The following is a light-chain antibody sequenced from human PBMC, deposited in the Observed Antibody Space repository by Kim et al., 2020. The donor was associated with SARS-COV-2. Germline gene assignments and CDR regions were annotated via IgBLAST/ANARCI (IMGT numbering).Light chain of an antibody. J-gene: IGLJ2*01. CDR3: LLHYEDPLHWI. V-gene: IGLV7-43*01. CDR2: STN. CDR1: TEAVTSGYS. Sequence: QAVVTQEPSLTVSPGGTVTLTCSSSTEAVTSGYSPNWFQQKPGQAPRALIYSTNNRHSWTPSRFSGSLLGGKAALTLSDVQPEDEAEYYCLLHYEDPLHWIFGGGTQLTVL.